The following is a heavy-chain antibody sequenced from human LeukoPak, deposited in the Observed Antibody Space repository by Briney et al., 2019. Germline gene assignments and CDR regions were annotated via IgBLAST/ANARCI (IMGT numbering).Heavy chain of an antibody. CDR1: GFTFSSYW. Sequence: GGSLRLSCAASGFTFSSYWMSWVRQAPGKGLEWVANIKQDGSDKYYVDSVKGRFTISRDNAKNSLYLQMNSLRAEDTAVYYCTSGVDALDIWGEGTMVTVSS. CDR3: TSGVDALDI. CDR2: IKQDGSDK. D-gene: IGHD3-10*01. J-gene: IGHJ3*02. V-gene: IGHV3-7*03.